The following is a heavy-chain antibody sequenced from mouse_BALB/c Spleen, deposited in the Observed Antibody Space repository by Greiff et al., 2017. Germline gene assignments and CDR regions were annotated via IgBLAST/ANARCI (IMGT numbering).Heavy chain of an antibody. V-gene: IGHV14-3*02. CDR1: GFNIKDTY. J-gene: IGHJ2*01. CDR3: ARSDTTVVGFDY. Sequence: EVQLQQSGAELVKPGASVKLSCTASGFNIKDTYMHWVKQRPEQGLEWIGRIDPANGNTKYDPKFQGKATITADTSSNTAYLQLSSLTSEDTAVYYCARSDTTVVGFDYWGQGTTLTVSA. D-gene: IGHD1-1*01. CDR2: IDPANGNT.